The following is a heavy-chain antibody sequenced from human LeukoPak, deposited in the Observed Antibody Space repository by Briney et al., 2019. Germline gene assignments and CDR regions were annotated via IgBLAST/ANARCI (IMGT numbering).Heavy chain of an antibody. Sequence: GKSLKIPCKGSGYSFTNYWIGWVRQMPGKGLEWMGIIYPGDSDTTYSPSFQGQVTISADKSISTAYLQWSSLKASDTAMYYCARRVHRVGSHSSHADHWGQGTLVTVSS. J-gene: IGHJ1*01. CDR1: GYSFTNYW. D-gene: IGHD1-26*01. CDR3: ARRVHRVGSHSSHADH. V-gene: IGHV5-51*01. CDR2: IYPGDSDT.